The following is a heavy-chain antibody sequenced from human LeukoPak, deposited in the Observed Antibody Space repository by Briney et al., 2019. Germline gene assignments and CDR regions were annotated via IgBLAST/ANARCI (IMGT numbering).Heavy chain of an antibody. D-gene: IGHD5-24*01. CDR3: TRVGYIDEGIDY. J-gene: IGHJ4*02. CDR1: GFTFSSYA. CDR2: ISGSGGST. Sequence: GGSLRLSCAASGFTFSSYAMSWVRQAPGKGLEWVSAISGSGGSTYYADSVKGRFTISRDNSKNTLYLQMDSLRAEDTAIYYCTRVGYIDEGIDYWGQGTLVTVSS. V-gene: IGHV3-23*01.